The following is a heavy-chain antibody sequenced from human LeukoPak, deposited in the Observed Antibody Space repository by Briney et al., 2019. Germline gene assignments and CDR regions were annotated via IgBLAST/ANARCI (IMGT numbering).Heavy chain of an antibody. Sequence: SETLSLTCTVSGGSISSYNWSWIRQPPGKGLEWIGYIYYSGSTNYNPSLKSRVTISVDTSKNQFSLKVNSVTAADTAVYYCARHRTSGWGLDYWGQGTLVTVSS. CDR3: ARHRTSGWGLDY. J-gene: IGHJ4*02. CDR1: GGSISSYN. V-gene: IGHV4-59*08. D-gene: IGHD6-19*01. CDR2: IYYSGST.